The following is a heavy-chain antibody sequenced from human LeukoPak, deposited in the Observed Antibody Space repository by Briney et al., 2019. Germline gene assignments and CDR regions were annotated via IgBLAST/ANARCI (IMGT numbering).Heavy chain of an antibody. CDR1: GFTFSSYS. J-gene: IGHJ6*02. Sequence: GGSLRLSCAASGFTFSSYSMNWVRQAPGKGLEWVSSISSSSSYIYYADSVEGRFTISRDNAKNSLYLQMNSLRAEDTAVYYCARDREIAAYYYGMDVWGQGTTVTVSS. D-gene: IGHD6-13*01. CDR2: ISSSSSYI. CDR3: ARDREIAAYYYGMDV. V-gene: IGHV3-21*01.